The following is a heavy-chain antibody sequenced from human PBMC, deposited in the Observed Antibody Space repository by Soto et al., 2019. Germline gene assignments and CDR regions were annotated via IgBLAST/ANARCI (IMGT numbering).Heavy chain of an antibody. V-gene: IGHV3-23*01. J-gene: IGHJ4*02. CDR2: ISGSGGST. D-gene: IGHD3-22*01. CDR3: ATCSHYYDSSGYYCLFDY. Sequence: PGGSLRLSCVASGFTFSSYAMSWVRQAPGKGLEWVSAISGSGGSTYYADSVKGRFTISRDNSKNTLYLQMNSLRAEDTAVYYCATCSHYYDSSGYYCLFDYWGQGTLVTVSS. CDR1: GFTFSSYA.